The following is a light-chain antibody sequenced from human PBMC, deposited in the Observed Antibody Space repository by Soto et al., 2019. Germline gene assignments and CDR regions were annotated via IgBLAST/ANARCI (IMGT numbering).Light chain of an antibody. J-gene: IGKJ2*01. CDR2: GAS. CDR1: QSVSSN. CDR3: QQYSTLPHT. V-gene: IGKV3-15*01. Sequence: EIVITQSPATLSVSPGERATLSCRASQSVSSNLAWYQQKPGQAPRLLIYGASTRATGIPARFSGSGSGTDFTLTISRLEPEDFVVYYCQQYSTLPHTFGQGTKVDIK.